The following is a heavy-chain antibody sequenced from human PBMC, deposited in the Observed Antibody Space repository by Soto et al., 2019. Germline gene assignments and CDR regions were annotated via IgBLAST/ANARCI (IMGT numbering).Heavy chain of an antibody. Sequence: ASVKVSCKASGYTFTSYGISWVRQAPGQGLEWMGWISAYNGNTNYAQKLQGRVTMTTDTSTSTAYMELRSLRSDDTAVYYCACSPYDILTGSSLWWFDPWGQGTLVTVSS. CDR2: ISAYNGNT. CDR1: GYTFTSYG. V-gene: IGHV1-18*01. D-gene: IGHD3-9*01. CDR3: ACSPYDILTGSSLWWFDP. J-gene: IGHJ5*02.